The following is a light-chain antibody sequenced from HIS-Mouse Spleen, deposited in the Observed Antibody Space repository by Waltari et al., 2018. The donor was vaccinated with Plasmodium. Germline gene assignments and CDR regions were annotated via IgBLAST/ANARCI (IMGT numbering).Light chain of an antibody. CDR2: KDS. CDR3: YSAADNNLV. CDR1: VLAKKY. V-gene: IGLV3-27*01. J-gene: IGLJ3*02. Sequence: SYELTQPSSVSVSPGQTARITCSGAVLAKKYARWFQQKPGHAPVLVIYKDSERPSGIPERFSGSSSGTTVTLTISGAQVEDEADYYCYSAADNNLVFGGGTKLTVL.